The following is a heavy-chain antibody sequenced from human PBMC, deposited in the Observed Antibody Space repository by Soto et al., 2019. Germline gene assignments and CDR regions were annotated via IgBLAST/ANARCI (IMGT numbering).Heavy chain of an antibody. J-gene: IGHJ4*02. Sequence: XETLSLTCTVSGFSISNSSYYWGWTRRPPGKGLEWIGTIYYSGITYYNPSLKSRVTISVDTSKNQFSLKLTSVTAADTAVYYCARHGSNWGQGTLVTVSS. CDR3: ARHGSN. V-gene: IGHV4-39*01. CDR2: IYYSGIT. CDR1: GFSISNSSYY.